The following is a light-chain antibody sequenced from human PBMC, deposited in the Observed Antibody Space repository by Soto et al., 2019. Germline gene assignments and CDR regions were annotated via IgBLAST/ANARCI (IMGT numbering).Light chain of an antibody. Sequence: EIVMTQSPATLSVSPGERATLSCRASQSVSSNLAWYQQKPGQAPRLLIYGASTRATGIPARFSGSGSGTELTLTISTLQSEDCAVYYCQQYNNWPWTFGKGTKVEIK. CDR1: QSVSSN. J-gene: IGKJ1*01. V-gene: IGKV3-15*01. CDR2: GAS. CDR3: QQYNNWPWT.